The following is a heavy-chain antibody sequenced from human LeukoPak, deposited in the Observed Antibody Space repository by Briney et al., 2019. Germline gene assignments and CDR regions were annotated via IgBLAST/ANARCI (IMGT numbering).Heavy chain of an antibody. CDR1: GYTFTSYY. CDR3: ARDRSRAEEYGGNSPDAFDI. V-gene: IGHV1-46*01. J-gene: IGHJ3*02. Sequence: ASVTVSCKASGYTFTSYYMHWVRQAPGQGLEWMGIINPSGGSTSYAQKFQGRVTMTRDTSTSTVYMELSSLRSEDTAVYYCARDRSRAEEYGGNSPDAFDIWGQGTMVTVSS. D-gene: IGHD4-23*01. CDR2: INPSGGST.